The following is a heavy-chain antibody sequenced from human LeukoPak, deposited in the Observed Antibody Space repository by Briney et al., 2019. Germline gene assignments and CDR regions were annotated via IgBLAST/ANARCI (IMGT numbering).Heavy chain of an antibody. CDR2: IYHTGST. CDR3: ARGSHPVTGTLGGYFDP. CDR1: GGSISSSSYY. D-gene: IGHD6-19*01. J-gene: IGHJ4*02. Sequence: SETLSLTCTVSGGSISSSSYYWGWIRQPPGKGLEWIGSIYHTGSTYYNPSLKSRVTISLDASNKQFSLRLSSVTAADTAVYYCARGSHPVTGTLGGYFDPWGQGTLVTVSS. V-gene: IGHV4-39*02.